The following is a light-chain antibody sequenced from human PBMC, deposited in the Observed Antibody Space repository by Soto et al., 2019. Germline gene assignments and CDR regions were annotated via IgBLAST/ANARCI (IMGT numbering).Light chain of an antibody. V-gene: IGKV3-15*01. J-gene: IGKJ5*01. CDR2: GAS. CDR1: QAVGGTY. CDR3: QQYYNWPRT. Sequence: EVVLTQSPGTLSLSPGERASLSCRASQAVGGTYLAWYQQKPGQAPRLLFYGASTGATGLPARFSGSGSGTEFTLTINSLQAEDCAVYYCQQYYNWPRTFGQGTRLENK.